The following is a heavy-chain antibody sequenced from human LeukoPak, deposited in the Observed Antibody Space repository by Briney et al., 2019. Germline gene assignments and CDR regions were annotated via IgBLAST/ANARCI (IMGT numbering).Heavy chain of an antibody. CDR2: ISGSGGSI. Sequence: GGSLRLSCASSGFTFRNFAMNWVRQAPEKGLEWVSTISGSGGSIYYADSVKGRFTISRDNSKNTLYLQMNSLRVEDTAVYYCAKGSFGTYFDYWGQGTLVTVSS. J-gene: IGHJ4*02. CDR1: GFTFRNFA. V-gene: IGHV3-23*01. CDR3: AKGSFGTYFDY. D-gene: IGHD3-16*01.